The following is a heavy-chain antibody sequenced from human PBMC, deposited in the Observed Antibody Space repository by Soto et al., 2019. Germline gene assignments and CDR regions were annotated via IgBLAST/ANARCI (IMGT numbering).Heavy chain of an antibody. CDR1: GGSMSSNY. Sequence: SETLSLTCTVSGGSMSSNYWTWIRQSPGKRLEWIGYIYYTGSTKYNPSLKSRVTISLDTSKNQFSLRLISVTSADTAVYYCARGGSYGDFFDYWGQGAQVTVSS. CDR3: ARGGSYGDFFDY. D-gene: IGHD4-17*01. V-gene: IGHV4-59*01. CDR2: IYYTGST. J-gene: IGHJ4*02.